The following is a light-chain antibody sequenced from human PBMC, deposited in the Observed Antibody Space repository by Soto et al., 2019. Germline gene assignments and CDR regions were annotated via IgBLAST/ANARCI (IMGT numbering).Light chain of an antibody. CDR3: QQEGSPPNN. J-gene: IGKJ5*01. Sequence: EIVMTQSPGTLSLSPGETATLSCRASQSVSSTSLAWHLQKPGQAPRLLIYDTSNRATGIPDRFSGSGAGTDFTFTNPRPGPEGFAIYYWQQEGSPPNNFGPRKPPEIK. CDR1: QSVSSTS. CDR2: DTS. V-gene: IGKV3-20*01.